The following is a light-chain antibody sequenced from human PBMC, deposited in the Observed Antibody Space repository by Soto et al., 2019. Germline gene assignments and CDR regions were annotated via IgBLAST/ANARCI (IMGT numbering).Light chain of an antibody. V-gene: IGKV1-16*02. CDR3: QQYNSYPFT. J-gene: IGKJ3*01. Sequence: DIQMTQSPSSLSASVGDRVTITCRASQDISNYLAWFQQKPGRPPKSLIYAASSLQSGVPSKFSGSGSGTDFTLTIRSLQPEDFATYFCQQYNSYPFTFGPGTKVDVK. CDR1: QDISNY. CDR2: AAS.